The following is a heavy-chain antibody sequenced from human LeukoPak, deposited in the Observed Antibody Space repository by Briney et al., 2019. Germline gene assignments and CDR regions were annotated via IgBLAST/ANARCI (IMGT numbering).Heavy chain of an antibody. CDR1: GFNFDTYD. V-gene: IGHV3-66*01. D-gene: IGHD3-22*01. J-gene: IGHJ4*02. CDR3: AKDRSHYDSGGYRNFDY. Sequence: GGSLRLSCAASGFNFDTYDMSWVRQAPGKGLEWVSVIYSGGSTYYADSVKGRFTISRDNSKNTLYLQMNSPRAEDTAVYYCAKDRSHYDSGGYRNFDYWGQGTLVTVSS. CDR2: IYSGGST.